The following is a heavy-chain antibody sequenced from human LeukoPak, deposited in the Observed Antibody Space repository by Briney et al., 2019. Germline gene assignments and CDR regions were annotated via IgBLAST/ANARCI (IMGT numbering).Heavy chain of an antibody. CDR2: IWYDGSNK. V-gene: IGHV3-33*01. CDR1: GFTFSSYG. D-gene: IGHD3-10*01. CDR3: ARDPSMVRGVYYYYYYGMDV. Sequence: GGSLRLSCAASGFTFSSYGMHWVRQAPGKGLEWVAVIWYDGSNKYYADSVKGRFTISRDNSKNTLYLQMNSLRAEDTAVYYCARDPSMVRGVYYYYYYGMDVWGKGTTVTGSS. J-gene: IGHJ6*04.